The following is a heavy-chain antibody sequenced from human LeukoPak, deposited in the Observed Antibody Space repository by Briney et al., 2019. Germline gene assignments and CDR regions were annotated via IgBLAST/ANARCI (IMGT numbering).Heavy chain of an antibody. D-gene: IGHD2/OR15-2a*01. CDR2: INHSGST. J-gene: IGHJ4*02. V-gene: IGHV4-34*01. Sequence: PSETRLTCAVYGGSFSGYYWSWIRQPPGKGLEWIGEINHSGSTNYNPSLKSRVTISLDTSKNQFSLKLTSVTAADTAVYYCAGHHPRNTVDFWGQGTLVTVSS. CDR1: GGSFSGYY. CDR3: AGHHPRNTVDF.